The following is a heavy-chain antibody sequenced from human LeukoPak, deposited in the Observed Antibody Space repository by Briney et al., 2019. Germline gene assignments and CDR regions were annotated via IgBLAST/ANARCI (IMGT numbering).Heavy chain of an antibody. CDR2: IYYSGSS. J-gene: IGHJ6*02. D-gene: IGHD3-22*01. Sequence: SETLSLTCTVSGGSISSYYWSWIRQSPGKGLEWIGYIYYSGSSNYNPSLKSRVTFSVDTSKNRFSLKLSSVTAADTAVYYCARGGYYDTSVSLRYYYGLDVWGQGTTVTVSS. V-gene: IGHV4-59*01. CDR1: GGSISSYY. CDR3: ARGGYYDTSVSLRYYYGLDV.